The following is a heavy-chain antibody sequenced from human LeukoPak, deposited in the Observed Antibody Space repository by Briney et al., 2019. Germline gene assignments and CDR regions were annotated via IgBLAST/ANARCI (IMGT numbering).Heavy chain of an antibody. CDR1: GGTFSSYA. CDR2: IIPIFGTA. CDR3: ARVGHDYVWGSYRHTYFDY. Sequence: ASVKVSCKASGGTFSSYAISWVRQAPGQGLEWMGGIIPIFGTANYAQKFQGWVTMTRDTSISTAYMELSRLRSDDTAVYYCARVGHDYVWGSYRHTYFDYWGQGTLVTVSS. V-gene: IGHV1-69*05. D-gene: IGHD3-16*02. J-gene: IGHJ4*02.